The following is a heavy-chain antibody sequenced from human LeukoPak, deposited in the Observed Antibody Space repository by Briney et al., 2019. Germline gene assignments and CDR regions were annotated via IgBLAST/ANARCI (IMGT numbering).Heavy chain of an antibody. CDR1: GGSISSYS. V-gene: IGHV4-59*01. CDR3: ARDSGSYQSPFDY. D-gene: IGHD1-26*01. CDR2: IYYSGST. J-gene: IGHJ4*02. Sequence: SETLSLTCTVSGGSISSYSWSWIRQPPGKGLEWIGYIYYSGSTNYNPSLKSRVTISVDTSKNQFSLKLSSVTAADTAVYYCARDSGSYQSPFDYWGQGTLVTVSS.